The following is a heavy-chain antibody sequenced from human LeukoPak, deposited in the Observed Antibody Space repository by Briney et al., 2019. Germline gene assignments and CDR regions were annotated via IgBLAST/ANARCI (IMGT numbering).Heavy chain of an antibody. CDR3: PRHKERWLRVRDAFDL. CDR2: IYPGDSDT. D-gene: IGHD5-24*01. Sequence: GESLKISCKGSGYSFTSYWIGWVRQMPGKGLEWMGIIYPGDSDTRYSPSFQGQVTISADKSISTAYLQWSSLKASDTAMYYCPRHKERWLRVRDAFDLWGQGTMVTVSS. V-gene: IGHV5-51*01. CDR1: GYSFTSYW. J-gene: IGHJ3*01.